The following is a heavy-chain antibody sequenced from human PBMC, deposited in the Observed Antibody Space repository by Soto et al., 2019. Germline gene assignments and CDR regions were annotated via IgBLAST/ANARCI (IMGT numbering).Heavy chain of an antibody. CDR3: ASISYYYDSSGYSPLGYYGMDV. CDR2: ISYDGSNK. D-gene: IGHD3-22*01. Sequence: GSLRLSCAASGFTFSSYAMHWVRQAPGKGLEWVAVISYDGSNKYYADSVKGRFTISRDNSKNTLYLQMNSLRAEDTAVYYCASISYYYDSSGYSPLGYYGMDVWGQGTTVTVSS. V-gene: IGHV3-30-3*01. J-gene: IGHJ6*02. CDR1: GFTFSSYA.